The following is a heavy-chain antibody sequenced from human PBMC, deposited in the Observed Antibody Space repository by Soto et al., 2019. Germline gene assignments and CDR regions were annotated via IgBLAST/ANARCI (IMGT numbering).Heavy chain of an antibody. Sequence: GASVQVSCKASGYTFPSDYMHWVRQAPGQGLEWMGIVNPSGGSTNYAQNFKGRITISRDTSTSTVYMDLSSLRSEDTAVYYCVRGLLSGDYWGQGTLVTVSS. CDR1: GYTFPSDY. CDR2: VNPSGGST. V-gene: IGHV1-46*03. CDR3: VRGLLSGDY. J-gene: IGHJ4*02.